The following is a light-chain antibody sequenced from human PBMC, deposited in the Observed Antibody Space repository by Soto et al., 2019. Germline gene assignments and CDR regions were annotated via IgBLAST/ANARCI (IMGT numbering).Light chain of an antibody. CDR1: SSNIGAGYD. J-gene: IGLJ1*01. CDR2: GNS. Sequence: QSVLTQPPSVSGAPGQRVTISCTGSSSNIGAGYDVHWYQQLPGTAPKLLIYGNSNRPSGVPDRFSGSKSGTSASLAITGLQAEDEADYYCQSYDSSLSGCYVCGTGTKVTVL. CDR3: QSYDSSLSGCYV. V-gene: IGLV1-40*01.